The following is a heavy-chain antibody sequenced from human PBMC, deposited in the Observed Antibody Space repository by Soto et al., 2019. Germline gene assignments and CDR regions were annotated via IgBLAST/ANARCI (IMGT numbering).Heavy chain of an antibody. Sequence: QVQLVESGGGVVQPRRSLRLSCAASGFTFSSYGMHWVRQAPGKGLEWVAVISYDGSNKYYADSVKGRFTISRDNSKITLYLQMNSLRAEDTAVYYGAKDRPGSSWYYFDYWGQGTLVTVSS. CDR2: ISYDGSNK. V-gene: IGHV3-30*18. CDR1: GFTFSSYG. J-gene: IGHJ4*02. CDR3: AKDRPGSSWYYFDY. D-gene: IGHD6-13*01.